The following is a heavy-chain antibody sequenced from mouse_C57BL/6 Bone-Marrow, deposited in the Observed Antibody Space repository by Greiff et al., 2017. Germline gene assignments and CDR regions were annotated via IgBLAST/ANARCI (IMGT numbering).Heavy chain of an antibody. CDR3: ARSLNWAYWYFDV. D-gene: IGHD4-1*01. CDR2: ISSGGSYT. J-gene: IGHJ1*03. CDR1: GFTFSSYG. Sequence: EVHLVESGGDLVKPGGSLKLSCAASGFTFSSYGMSWVRQTPDKRLEWVATISSGGSYTYYPDSVKGRFTISRDNAKNTLYLQMSSLKSEDTAMYYCARSLNWAYWYFDVWGTGTTVTVSS. V-gene: IGHV5-6*01.